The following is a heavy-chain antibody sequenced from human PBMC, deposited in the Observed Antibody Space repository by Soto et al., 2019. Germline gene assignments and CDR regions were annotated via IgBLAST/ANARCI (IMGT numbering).Heavy chain of an antibody. CDR1: GDSMTKNYRSWSMTNYYY. CDR2: IYYSGSS. CDR3: ARGYFGARVPAEEHPNWFDP. D-gene: IGHD2-2*01. V-gene: IGHV4-30-4*01. Sequence: SETLSLTCTVSGDSMTKNYRSWSMTNYYYWSWIRQPPGKGLEWIGYIYYSGSSYYNPSLKSRVTISVDTSKNQFSLKLSSVTAADTAVYYCARGYFGARVPAEEHPNWFDPWGQGTLVTVSS. J-gene: IGHJ5*02.